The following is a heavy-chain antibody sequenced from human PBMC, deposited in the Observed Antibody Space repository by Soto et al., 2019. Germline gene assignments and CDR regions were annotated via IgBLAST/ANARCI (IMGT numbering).Heavy chain of an antibody. CDR1: GFTFSSYG. D-gene: IGHD3-22*01. V-gene: IGHV3-30*18. CDR3: AKEIGPDYYDSSGYSPMDV. Sequence: GGSLRLSCAASGFTFSSYGMHWARQDPGKGRVWVAVISYDGSNKYYADSVKGRFTISRDNSKNTLYLQMHSLRAEDTAVYYCAKEIGPDYYDSSGYSPMDVWGQGTTVTVSS. CDR2: ISYDGSNK. J-gene: IGHJ6*02.